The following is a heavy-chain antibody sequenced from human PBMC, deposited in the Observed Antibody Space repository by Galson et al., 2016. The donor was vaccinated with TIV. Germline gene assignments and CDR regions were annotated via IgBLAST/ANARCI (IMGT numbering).Heavy chain of an antibody. J-gene: IGHJ3*02. CDR2: ISAYMGDT. D-gene: IGHD3-16*01. CDR1: GYTFTKYG. Sequence: SVKVSCKASGYTFTKYGYSWVRQAPGQGLEWLGWISAYMGDTNSAQKFQGRVTMTTDTATSTVYMELSSLKASDTAMYYCARHGVTPGSFDIWGQGTMVTVSS. CDR3: ARHGVTPGSFDI. V-gene: IGHV1-18*01.